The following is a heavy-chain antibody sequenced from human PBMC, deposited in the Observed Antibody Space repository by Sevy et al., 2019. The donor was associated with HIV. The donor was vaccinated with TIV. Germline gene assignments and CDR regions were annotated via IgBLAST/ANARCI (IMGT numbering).Heavy chain of an antibody. D-gene: IGHD1-26*01. CDR3: ARGPPDGSYDYFDH. CDR2: ISGSSNYI. CDR1: GFTFINYN. V-gene: IGHV3-21*06. Sequence: GSLRLSCAASGFTFINYNMNWVRQAPGKGLEWVSSISGSSNYIYYAESMKGRFIISRDNVKDTLFLQMNSLRGDDTAVYYCARGPPDGSYDYFDHWGQGTLVTVSS. J-gene: IGHJ4*02.